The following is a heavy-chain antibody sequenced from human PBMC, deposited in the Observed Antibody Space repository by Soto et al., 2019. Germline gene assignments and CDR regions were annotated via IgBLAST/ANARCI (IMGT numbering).Heavy chain of an antibody. Sequence: PSETLSLTCTVSGGSMSNYYWSWIRQPPGKGLEWIGCVYYSGSTNYNPSLESRVTISVDTSKNQFSLKLSSVTAADTAVYYCTREQTSTVVAQWGQGTLVTGS. CDR2: VYYSGST. CDR3: TREQTSTVVAQ. D-gene: IGHD2-15*01. J-gene: IGHJ4*02. V-gene: IGHV4-59*01. CDR1: GGSMSNYY.